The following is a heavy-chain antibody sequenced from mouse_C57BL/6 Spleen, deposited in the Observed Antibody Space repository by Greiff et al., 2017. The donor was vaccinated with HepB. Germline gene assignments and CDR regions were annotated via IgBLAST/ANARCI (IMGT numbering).Heavy chain of an antibody. V-gene: IGHV14-1*01. J-gene: IGHJ1*03. CDR3: TIPGSSYPGSYFDV. CDR2: IDPEDGET. D-gene: IGHD1-1*01. Sequence: EVQLQESGAELVRPGASVKLSCTASGFNIKDYYMHWVKQRPEQGLEWIGRIDPEDGETEYAPKFQGKATMTADTYSNTAYLQLSSLTSEDTAVSYWTIPGSSYPGSYFDVWGKGATVTVSS. CDR1: GFNIKDYY.